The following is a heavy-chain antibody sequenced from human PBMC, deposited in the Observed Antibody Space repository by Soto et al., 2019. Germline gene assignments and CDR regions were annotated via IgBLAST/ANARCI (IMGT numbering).Heavy chain of an antibody. Sequence: PSETLSLTCTVSGDSISGTNWWSWVRQPPGKGLERIGEIYHTGSTNYNPSLKSPVTISVDKSKNQFSLKLSSVSAADTAVYYCARLPALGSNSYGGTFDIWGRGTLVTVS. CDR1: GDSISGTNW. V-gene: IGHV4-4*02. J-gene: IGHJ3*02. D-gene: IGHD6-13*01. CDR2: IYHTGST. CDR3: ARLPALGSNSYGGTFDI.